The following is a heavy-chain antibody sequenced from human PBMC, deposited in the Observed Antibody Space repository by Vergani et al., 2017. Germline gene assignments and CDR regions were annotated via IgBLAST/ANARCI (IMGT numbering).Heavy chain of an antibody. CDR3: ARRSVVRGVIITYGMDV. CDR1: GFPFSSYS. J-gene: IGHJ6*02. CDR2: ISSSSSYI. V-gene: IGHV3-21*01. D-gene: IGHD3-10*01. Sequence: EVQLVESGGGLVKPGGSLRLSCAASGFPFSSYSMNWVRQAPGKGLEWVSSISSSSSYIYYADSVKGRFTISRDNAKNSLYLQMNSLRAEDTAVYYCARRSVVRGVIITYGMDVWGQGTTVTVSS.